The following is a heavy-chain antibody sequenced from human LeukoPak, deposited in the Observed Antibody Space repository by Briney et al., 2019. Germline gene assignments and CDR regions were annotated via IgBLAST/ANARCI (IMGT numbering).Heavy chain of an antibody. CDR3: AWEIDYGGNHYFDY. CDR2: IYYSGST. V-gene: IGHV4-39*07. CDR1: GGSISSSSYY. D-gene: IGHD4-23*01. J-gene: IGHJ4*02. Sequence: PSETLSLTCTVSGGSISSSSYYWGWIRQPPGKGLEWIGSIYYSGSTYYNPSLKSRVTIPVDTSKNQFSLKLSSVTAADTAVYYCAWEIDYGGNHYFDYWGQGTLVTVSS.